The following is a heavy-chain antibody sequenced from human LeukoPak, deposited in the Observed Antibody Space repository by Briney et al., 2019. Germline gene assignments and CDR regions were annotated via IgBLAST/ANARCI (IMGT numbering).Heavy chain of an antibody. CDR1: GFTISSHA. CDR3: AKSAHGDYAVYFDY. V-gene: IGHV3-23*01. CDR2: ISGSGGRT. J-gene: IGHJ4*02. D-gene: IGHD4-17*01. Sequence: GRSLRLSCAASGFTISSHAMSGVRQAPGKGLEWVSAISGSGGRTYYTDSVKGRFTISRDNSKNTLYLQMNSLRAQDTAVFYFAKSAHGDYAVYFDYWGQGSLVTVSS.